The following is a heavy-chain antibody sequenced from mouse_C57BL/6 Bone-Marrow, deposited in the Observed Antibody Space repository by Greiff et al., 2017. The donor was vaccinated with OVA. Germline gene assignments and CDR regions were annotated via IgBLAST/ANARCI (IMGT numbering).Heavy chain of an antibody. CDR2: INYDGSST. V-gene: IGHV5-16*01. D-gene: IGHD1-1*01. J-gene: IGHJ2*01. CDR1: GSTFSDYY. Sequence: EVQVVESEGGLVQPGSSMKLSCTASGSTFSDYYMAWVRQVPEKGLEWVANINYDGSSTYYLDSLKSRFIISRDNAKNILYLQMSSLKSEDTATYYCARGDYGSSYPYFDYWGQGTTLTVSS. CDR3: ARGDYGSSYPYFDY.